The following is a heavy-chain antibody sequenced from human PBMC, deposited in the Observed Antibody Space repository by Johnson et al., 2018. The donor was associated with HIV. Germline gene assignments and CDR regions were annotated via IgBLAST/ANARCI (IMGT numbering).Heavy chain of an antibody. V-gene: IGHV3-30*02. CDR1: GFNFSNYG. D-gene: IGHD1-26*01. J-gene: IGHJ3*02. CDR3: AKWGSMGATSAFDI. CDR2: IRYDGSNK. Sequence: QVQVVESGGGVVQPGGSLRLSCAASGFNFSNYGIHWVRQAPGKGLEWVAFIRYDGSNKYYADSMKGRFTISRDNSKNTLYLQMNSLRAEDTAVYYCAKWGSMGATSAFDIWGQGTMVTVSS.